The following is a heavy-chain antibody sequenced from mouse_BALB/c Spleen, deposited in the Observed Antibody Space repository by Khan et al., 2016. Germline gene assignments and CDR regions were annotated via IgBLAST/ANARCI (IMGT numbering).Heavy chain of an antibody. V-gene: IGHV1-9*01. CDR3: ARGAY. Sequence: QVQLQQSGAELMKPGASVKISCKTTGYIFTNYWIEWIKERPGHGLEWIGEILPGSGSVNCNEKFRGTAQLTAETSSNTAYMQLSSLTSEDSAVYYCARGAYWGPGTLVTVSA. CDR2: ILPGSGSV. CDR1: GYIFTNYW. J-gene: IGHJ3*01.